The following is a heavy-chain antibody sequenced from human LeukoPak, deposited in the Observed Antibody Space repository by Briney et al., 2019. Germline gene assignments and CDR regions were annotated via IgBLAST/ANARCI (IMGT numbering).Heavy chain of an antibody. D-gene: IGHD6-19*01. CDR2: ISGSVDST. Sequence: PGGSLRLSCAASGFTFSTYAMSWVRQAPGKGLEWVSAISGSVDSTYYADSVEGRFTISRDNSKNTLYLQMNSLRAEDTAVYYCANGAVAGYYYYYGMDVWGKGTTVTVSS. J-gene: IGHJ6*04. CDR1: GFTFSTYA. V-gene: IGHV3-23*01. CDR3: ANGAVAGYYYYYGMDV.